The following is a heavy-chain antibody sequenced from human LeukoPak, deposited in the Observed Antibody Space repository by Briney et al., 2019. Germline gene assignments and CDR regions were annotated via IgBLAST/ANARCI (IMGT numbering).Heavy chain of an antibody. CDR3: ARHTKLSWYFDL. Sequence: SETLSLTCTVSGGSISSYYWSWIRQPPGKGLEWIGYIYYSGSTNYNPSLKSRVTISVDTSKNQFSLKLSSVTAADTAVYYCARHTKLSWYFDLWGRGTLVTVSS. J-gene: IGHJ2*01. V-gene: IGHV4-59*01. CDR1: GGSISSYY. D-gene: IGHD5-24*01. CDR2: IYYSGST.